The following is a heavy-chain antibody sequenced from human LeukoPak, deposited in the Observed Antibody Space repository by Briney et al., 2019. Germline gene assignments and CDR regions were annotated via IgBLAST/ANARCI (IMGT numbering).Heavy chain of an antibody. D-gene: IGHD4-23*01. CDR3: ARDGDYGGNPRRYFDL. CDR1: GFTVSSNY. J-gene: IGHJ2*01. CDR2: IYSGGST. Sequence: GGSLRLSCAASGFTVSSNYMSWVRQAPGKGLEWVSVIYSGGSTYYADSVKGRFTISRDNSKNTLYLQMNSLRAEDTAVYYCARDGDYGGNPRRYFDLWGRGTLVTVSS. V-gene: IGHV3-66*01.